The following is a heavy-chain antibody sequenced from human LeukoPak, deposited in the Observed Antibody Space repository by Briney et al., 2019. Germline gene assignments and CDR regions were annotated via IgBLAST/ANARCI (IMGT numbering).Heavy chain of an antibody. CDR2: IYDSGST. D-gene: IGHD3-16*01. CDR3: ARSYMITFGGVIRGLRPYIDY. Sequence: TSETLSLTCTVSGGSISIYYWSWIRQPPGKGLEWIGYIYDSGSTNYNPSLKSRVTISVDTSKNQFSLKLSSVTAADTTVYYCARSYMITFGGVIRGLRPYIDYWGQGTLVTVSS. CDR1: GGSISIYY. J-gene: IGHJ4*02. V-gene: IGHV4-59*12.